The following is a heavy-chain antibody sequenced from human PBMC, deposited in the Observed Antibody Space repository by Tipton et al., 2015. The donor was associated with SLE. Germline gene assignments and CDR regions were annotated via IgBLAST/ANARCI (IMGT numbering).Heavy chain of an antibody. V-gene: IGHV3-66*02. CDR3: ARTGTGIAARSYYYYYMDV. J-gene: IGHJ6*03. CDR2: IYSGGST. D-gene: IGHD6-6*01. CDR1: GFTFSRCA. Sequence: SLRLSCAASGFTFSRCAMSWVRQAPGKGLEWVSVIYSGGSTYYADSVKGRFTISRDNSKNTLYLQMNSLRAEDTAVYYCARTGTGIAARSYYYYYMDVWGKGTTVTVSS.